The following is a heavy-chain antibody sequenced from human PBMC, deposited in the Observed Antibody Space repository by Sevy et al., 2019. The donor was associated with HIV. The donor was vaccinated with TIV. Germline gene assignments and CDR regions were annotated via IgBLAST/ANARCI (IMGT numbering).Heavy chain of an antibody. D-gene: IGHD6-13*01. J-gene: IGHJ4*02. Sequence: GGSLRLSCAASGFTFSSYGMHWVRQAPGKRLEWVAVIWYDGSNKYYADSVKGRFTISRDNSKNTLYLQMNSLRADDTAVYYCAREALRSSWYSASYYFDYWGQGTLVTVSS. CDR2: IWYDGSNK. V-gene: IGHV3-33*01. CDR3: AREALRSSWYSASYYFDY. CDR1: GFTFSSYG.